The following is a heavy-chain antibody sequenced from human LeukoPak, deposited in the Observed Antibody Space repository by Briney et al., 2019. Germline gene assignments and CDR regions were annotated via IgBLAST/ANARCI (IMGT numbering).Heavy chain of an antibody. CDR1: GFTVSSNY. CDR3: ARLHDAITMIVVVGFDY. J-gene: IGHJ4*02. D-gene: IGHD3-22*01. V-gene: IGHV4-39*02. CDR2: IYYSGTT. Sequence: GSLRLSCAASGFTVSSNYMSWVRQAPGKGLEWIGTIYYSGTTYYNPSLKSRVTISVDTSKNHFSLKLSSVTAADTAVYYCARLHDAITMIVVVGFDYWGQGTLVTVSS.